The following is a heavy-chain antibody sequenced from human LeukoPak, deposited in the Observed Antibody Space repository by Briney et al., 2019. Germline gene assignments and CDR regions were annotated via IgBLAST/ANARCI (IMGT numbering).Heavy chain of an antibody. J-gene: IGHJ4*02. Sequence: SETLSLTCTVSGYSISSGYYWGWIRQPPGKGLDWIGVIYHSGSTYYNPSLKSRVTISVDTSKNQFSLKLSSVTAADTAVYYCARGIVLRYFDWLPPDYWGQGTLVTVSS. CDR3: ARGIVLRYFDWLPPDY. CDR1: GYSISSGYY. V-gene: IGHV4-38-2*02. D-gene: IGHD3-9*01. CDR2: IYHSGST.